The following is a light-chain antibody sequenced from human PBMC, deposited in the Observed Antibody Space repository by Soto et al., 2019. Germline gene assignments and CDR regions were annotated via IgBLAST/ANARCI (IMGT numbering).Light chain of an antibody. CDR2: YVN. CDR1: SSDVGAYNY. V-gene: IGLV2-14*01. J-gene: IGLJ2*01. Sequence: QSALTQPASVSGSPGQSITISCTGTSSDVGAYNYVSWYQQHPGKAPKLMIYYVNNRPSGVSNRFSGSKSGNTASLTISGLQAEDEADYYCSSYTTTSTVVFGGGTKFTVL. CDR3: SSYTTTSTVV.